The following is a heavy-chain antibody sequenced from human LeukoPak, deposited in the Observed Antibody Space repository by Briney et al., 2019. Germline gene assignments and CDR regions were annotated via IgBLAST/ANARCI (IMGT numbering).Heavy chain of an antibody. J-gene: IGHJ4*02. D-gene: IGHD2-2*01. CDR2: MNPNSGNT. Sequence: ASVKVSCKASGYTFTNYDINWVRQAAGQGLEWMGWMNPNSGNTGYAQKFQGRVTMTRNTSISTAYMELSSLESEDTAVYYCARALRYCSTTSCQYYFDYWGQGTLVTVSS. CDR1: GYTFTNYD. V-gene: IGHV1-8*01. CDR3: ARALRYCSTTSCQYYFDY.